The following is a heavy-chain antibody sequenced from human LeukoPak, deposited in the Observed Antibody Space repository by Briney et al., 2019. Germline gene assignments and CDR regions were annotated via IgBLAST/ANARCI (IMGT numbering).Heavy chain of an antibody. J-gene: IGHJ4*02. CDR2: IYTSGSS. D-gene: IGHD2-15*01. CDR1: GASISSYY. Sequence: SETLSLTCTVSGASISSYYWSWIRQPPGKGLEWIGRIYTSGSSNYYPSLKSRVTMSVDTSKNQVSLKLSSVTAADTAVYYCARENSGGRPFDYWGQGTLVTVSS. CDR3: ARENSGGRPFDY. V-gene: IGHV4-4*07.